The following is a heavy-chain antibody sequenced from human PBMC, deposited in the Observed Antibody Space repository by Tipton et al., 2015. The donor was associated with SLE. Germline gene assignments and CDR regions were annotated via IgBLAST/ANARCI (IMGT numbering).Heavy chain of an antibody. D-gene: IGHD4-11*01. V-gene: IGHV3-23*03. Sequence: SLRLSCVASGFTFNIHAMTWVRQAPGKGLEWVSLIYGDDTSTYYADSVKGRFTISRDNSKSTLFLQMNSLRVEDTAVYYCARDRSYSHDYWGQGTLVTVSS. CDR3: ARDRSYSHDY. J-gene: IGHJ4*02. CDR1: GFTFNIHA. CDR2: IYGDDTST.